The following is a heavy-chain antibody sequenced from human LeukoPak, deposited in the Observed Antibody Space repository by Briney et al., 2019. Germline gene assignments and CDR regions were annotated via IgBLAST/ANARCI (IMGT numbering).Heavy chain of an antibody. CDR1: GVSFSGYY. CDR2: INHSEST. CDR3: ARHKYYYGSGSYASGPFDY. V-gene: IGHV4-34*01. J-gene: IGHJ4*02. D-gene: IGHD3-10*01. Sequence: PSETLSLTCAVYGVSFSGYYWSWIRQPPGKGLEWIGEINHSESTNYNPSLKSRVTISVNTSKNQSSLKLSSVTAADTAVYYCARHKYYYGSGSYASGPFDYWGQGTLVTVSS.